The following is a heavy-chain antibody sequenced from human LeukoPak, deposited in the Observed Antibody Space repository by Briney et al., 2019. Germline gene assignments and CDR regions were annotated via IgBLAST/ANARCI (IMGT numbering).Heavy chain of an antibody. D-gene: IGHD6-13*01. Sequence: SQTLSLTCTVSGGSISSGGYCWSWIRQPPGKGLEWIGYIYHSGSTYYNPSLKSRVTISVDRSKNQFSLKLSSVTAADTAVYYCARVESAAPPSYMDAWGKGTTVTVSS. J-gene: IGHJ6*03. CDR2: IYHSGST. CDR1: GGSISSGGYC. CDR3: ARVESAAPPSYMDA. V-gene: IGHV4-30-2*01.